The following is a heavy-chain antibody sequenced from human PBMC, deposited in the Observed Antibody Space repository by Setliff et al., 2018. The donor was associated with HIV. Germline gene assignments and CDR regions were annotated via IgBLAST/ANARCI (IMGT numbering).Heavy chain of an antibody. D-gene: IGHD3-3*01. CDR3: ARAGYNLWSGYDAFDV. CDR2: VDFRGNS. CDR1: GASISSHY. V-gene: IGHV4-59*11. J-gene: IGHJ3*01. Sequence: SETLSLTCTLYGASISSHYWSWIRQAPGKGLEWVGSVDFRGNSSANPSLKSRLMISVDTSKNRLSLKLTSVTAADTAVYFCARAGYNLWSGYDAFDVWGQGTLVTVSS.